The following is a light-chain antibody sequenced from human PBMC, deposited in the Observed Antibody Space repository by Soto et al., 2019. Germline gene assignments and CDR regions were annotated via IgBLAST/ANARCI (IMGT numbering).Light chain of an antibody. J-gene: IGKJ2*01. CDR2: AAF. CDR1: QSISSY. CDR3: QQSDSTPYT. Sequence: DIQMTQSPSSLSASVGDRVTITCRASQSISSYLNWYQQKPGKAPKLLIYAAFSLQSGVPSRFSGSGSGTDFTLTISSLQPEDFATYYCQQSDSTPYTFGQGTKVEI. V-gene: IGKV1-39*01.